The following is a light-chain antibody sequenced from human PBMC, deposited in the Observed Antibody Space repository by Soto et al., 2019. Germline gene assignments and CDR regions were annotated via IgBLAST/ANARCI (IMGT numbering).Light chain of an antibody. CDR1: SSDIGSYNL. Sequence: QSVLTQPASVSGSPGQSITISCTGTSSDIGSYNLVSWYQQYPGKAPKLIIYEDTKRPSGVSNRFSGSKSGNTASLTISGLQAEDEADYFCCSYAGINTFFVFGTGTKVTV. J-gene: IGLJ1*01. CDR2: EDT. V-gene: IGLV2-23*01. CDR3: CSYAGINTFFV.